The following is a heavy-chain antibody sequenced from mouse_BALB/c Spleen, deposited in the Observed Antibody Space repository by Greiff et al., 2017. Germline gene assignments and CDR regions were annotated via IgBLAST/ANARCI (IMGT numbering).Heavy chain of an antibody. CDR3: ARGNYVLDY. CDR2: ISSGSSTI. D-gene: IGHD2-1*01. J-gene: IGHJ2*01. V-gene: IGHV5-17*02. CDR1: GFTFSSFG. Sequence: EVQLVESGGGLVQPGGSRKLSCAASGFTFSSFGMHWVRQAPEKGLEWVAYISSGSSTIYYADTVKGRFTISRDNPKNTLFLQMTSLRSEDTAMYYCARGNYVLDYWGQGTTLTVSA.